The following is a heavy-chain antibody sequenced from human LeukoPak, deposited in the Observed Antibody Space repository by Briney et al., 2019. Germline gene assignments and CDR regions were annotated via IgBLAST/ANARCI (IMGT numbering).Heavy chain of an antibody. CDR3: ARGRYGDYPPFDY. J-gene: IGHJ4*02. Sequence: PSETLSLTCSVSGGSVSSGSYYWNWIRQPPGKGLEWIGYMFYSGSTNYNPSLKSRVTISVDTSKNQISLKLSSVTAADTAVYYCARGRYGDYPPFDYWGRGTLVTVSS. CDR2: MFYSGST. CDR1: GGSVSSGSYY. D-gene: IGHD4-17*01. V-gene: IGHV4-61*01.